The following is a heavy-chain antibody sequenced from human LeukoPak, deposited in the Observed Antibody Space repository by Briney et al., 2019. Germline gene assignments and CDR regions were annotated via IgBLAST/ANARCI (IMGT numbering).Heavy chain of an antibody. CDR1: GGSVSSYY. CDR3: ARGTLGSSSPFDY. CDR2: IYYSGST. D-gene: IGHD6-6*01. J-gene: IGHJ4*02. V-gene: IGHV4-59*02. Sequence: SETLSLTCTVSGGSVSSYYWSWIRQPPGKGLEWIGYIYYSGSTNYNPSLKSRVTISVDTSKNQFSLKLSSVTAADTAVYYCARGTLGSSSPFDYWGQGTLVTVSS.